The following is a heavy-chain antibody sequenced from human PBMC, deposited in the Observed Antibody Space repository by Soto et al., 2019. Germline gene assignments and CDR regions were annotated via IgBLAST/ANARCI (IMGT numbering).Heavy chain of an antibody. D-gene: IGHD2-2*01. J-gene: IGHJ6*02. V-gene: IGHV1-69*01. CDR2: IIPIVGTG. CDR3: ARVVILVTTASTHYYYHMDV. CDR1: GGTFSNYA. Sequence: QVQLVQSGAEVRKPGSSVTVSCKASGGTFSNYAISWVRQAPGQRLEWMGGIIPIVGTGSYAQKFQGRVTITADEPTTTAYMELSSLRFEDTAVYYCARVVILVTTASTHYYYHMDVWGPGTTVTVSS.